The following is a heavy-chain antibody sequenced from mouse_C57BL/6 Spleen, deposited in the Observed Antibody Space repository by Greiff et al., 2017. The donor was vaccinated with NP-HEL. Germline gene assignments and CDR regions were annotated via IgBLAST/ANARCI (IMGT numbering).Heavy chain of an antibody. Sequence: QVQLQQPGAELVRPGSSVKLSCKASGYTFTSYWMHWVKQRPIQGLEWIGNIDPSDSETHYNQKFKDKATLTVDKSSSTAYMQLSSLTSEDSAVYYCAREGDLSHYYAMDYWGQGTSVTVSS. J-gene: IGHJ4*01. D-gene: IGHD6-2*01. CDR3: AREGDLSHYYAMDY. V-gene: IGHV1-52*01. CDR2: IDPSDSET. CDR1: GYTFTSYW.